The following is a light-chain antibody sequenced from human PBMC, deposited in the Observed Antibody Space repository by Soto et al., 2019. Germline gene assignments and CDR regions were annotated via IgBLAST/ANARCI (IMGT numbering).Light chain of an antibody. CDR1: ESINNN. V-gene: IGKV3-15*01. CDR3: PQHQKWPLT. Sequence: EIVMTQSPATLSVSPGEGATLSCTASESINNNLAWYQQKPGQAPRLLIYAATTRATGFTARFSGSGSGTGLTLNISGLQSEDFAVYYCPQHQKWPLTFGGGTKVEIK. CDR2: AAT. J-gene: IGKJ4*01.